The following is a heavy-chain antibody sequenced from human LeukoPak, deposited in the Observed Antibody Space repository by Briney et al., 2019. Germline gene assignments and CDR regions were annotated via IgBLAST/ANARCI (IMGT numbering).Heavy chain of an antibody. CDR1: GGSISSRSHY. Sequence: PWETLSLTCTVSGGSISSRSHYWGWIRQPPGKGLEWIGTIYYSGSTYYNPSLKSRVTISIDTSKNQFSLKLSSVTAADTALYYCARAVFLCSGVTCPPVSDAFDIWGQGTMVTVSS. CDR2: IYYSGST. D-gene: IGHD2-15*01. V-gene: IGHV4-39*07. CDR3: ARAVFLCSGVTCPPVSDAFDI. J-gene: IGHJ3*02.